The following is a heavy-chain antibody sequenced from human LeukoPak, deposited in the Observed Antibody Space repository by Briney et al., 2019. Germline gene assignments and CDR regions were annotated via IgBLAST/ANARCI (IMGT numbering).Heavy chain of an antibody. J-gene: IGHJ2*01. CDR3: ARGGGTLWYFDL. Sequence: SETLSLTCTVSGVSITSYFWNWVRQPPGKGLEWIGYIYYTGSTNYSPSLKSRVTISVDTSKNQFSLKLSSVTAADTAVYYCARGGGTLWYFDLWGRGTLVTVSS. D-gene: IGHD3-10*01. V-gene: IGHV4-59*01. CDR2: IYYTGST. CDR1: GVSITSYF.